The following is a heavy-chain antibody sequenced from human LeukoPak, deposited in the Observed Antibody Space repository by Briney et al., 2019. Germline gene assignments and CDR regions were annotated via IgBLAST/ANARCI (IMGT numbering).Heavy chain of an antibody. D-gene: IGHD1-26*01. V-gene: IGHV3-21*01. CDR2: ISSSGTYI. CDR3: ARDNAGLVKHLDAFGL. Sequence: GGSLRLSCAASGFTFSHYSMNWVRQTPGKGLEWVSSISSSGTYIYYADSVKGRFTISRDNAKNSLYLQMNSLRAEDTAVYYCARDNAGLVKHLDAFGLWGQGTMVTVAS. J-gene: IGHJ3*01. CDR1: GFTFSHYS.